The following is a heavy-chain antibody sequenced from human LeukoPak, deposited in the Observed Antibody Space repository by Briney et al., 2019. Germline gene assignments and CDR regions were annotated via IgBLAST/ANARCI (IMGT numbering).Heavy chain of an antibody. D-gene: IGHD4/OR15-4a*01. J-gene: IGHJ4*02. CDR1: GFTFSSYN. CDR2: IYSDNT. Sequence: GGSLRLSCAASGFTFSSYNMNWVRQAPGKGLEWVSFIYSDNTHYSDSVKGRFTISRDNSKNTLYLQMNSLRAEDTAVYYCARRAGAYSHPYDYWGQGTLVTVSS. CDR3: ARRAGAYSHPYDY. V-gene: IGHV3-53*01.